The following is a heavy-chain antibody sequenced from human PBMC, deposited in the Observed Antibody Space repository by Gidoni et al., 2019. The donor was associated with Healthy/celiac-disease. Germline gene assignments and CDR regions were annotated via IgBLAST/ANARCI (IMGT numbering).Heavy chain of an antibody. V-gene: IGHV4-34*01. CDR1: GGSFSGYY. CDR2: INHSGST. CDR3: ARGSITMVRGVIPPYYYYYYMDV. J-gene: IGHJ6*03. D-gene: IGHD3-10*01. Sequence: QVQLQQWGPGLLTPSETLSLTCAVYGGSFSGYYWSWIRQPPGKGLEWIGEINHSGSTNYNPSLKSRVTISVDTSKNQFSLKLSSVTAADTAVYYCARGSITMVRGVIPPYYYYYYMDVWGKGTTVTVSS.